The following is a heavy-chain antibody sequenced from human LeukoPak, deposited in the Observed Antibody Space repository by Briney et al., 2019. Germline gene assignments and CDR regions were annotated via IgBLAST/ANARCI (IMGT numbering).Heavy chain of an antibody. D-gene: IGHD3-3*01. CDR2: MSYDGSNK. CDR1: GFTFSSYA. Sequence: GVSLRLSCAASGFTFSSYAMHWVRQAPGKGLEWVAVMSYDGSNKYYAGSVEGRFTISRDNSKNTLYLQMNSLRAEDTAVYYCARGGTYYEMDYYYGMDVWGQGTTVTVSS. CDR3: ARGGTYYEMDYYYGMDV. V-gene: IGHV3-30-3*01. J-gene: IGHJ6*02.